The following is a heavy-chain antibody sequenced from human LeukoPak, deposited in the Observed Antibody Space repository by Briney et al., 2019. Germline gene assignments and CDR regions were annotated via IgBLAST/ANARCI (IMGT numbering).Heavy chain of an antibody. CDR1: GFGVSSNY. V-gene: IGHV3-66*01. J-gene: IGHJ5*02. Sequence: LAGGSLRLSCEASGFGVSSNYINWVRQAPGKGLEWVSVIYRGENTYYADSVKGRFNISRDSSKNTVFLQMNSLRAEDTAIYYCARSDGGVLYCGEDCHLDLWGQGTLVTVSS. CDR3: ARSDGGVLYCGEDCHLDL. D-gene: IGHD2-21*02. CDR2: IYRGENT.